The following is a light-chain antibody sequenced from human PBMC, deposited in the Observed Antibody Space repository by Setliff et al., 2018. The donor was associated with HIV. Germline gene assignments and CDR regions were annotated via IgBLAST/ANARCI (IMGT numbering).Light chain of an antibody. J-gene: IGLJ1*01. CDR2: EVT. CDR3: CSYAGSRTFDI. Sequence: QSALAQPASVSGSPGQSITISCTGNSSNVGKYNLVSWYRQNPGKAPQLTIYEVTKRPSGVSNRFSGSKSGNAASLTISGLQPDDEADYFCCSYAGSRTFDIFGTGT. V-gene: IGLV2-23*02. CDR1: SSNVGKYNL.